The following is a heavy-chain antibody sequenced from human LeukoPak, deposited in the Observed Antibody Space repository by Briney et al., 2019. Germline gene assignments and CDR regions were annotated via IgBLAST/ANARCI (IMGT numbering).Heavy chain of an antibody. CDR2: ISGSGSST. CDR3: AKDSYYYGSGSFY. D-gene: IGHD3-10*01. Sequence: GGSLRLSCAASGFTFSSYAMNWVRQAPGKGLEWVSTISGSGSSTYYADSVKGRFTISRDNSKNTLYLQMNSLRAEDTAIYYCAKDSYYYGSGSFYWGQGTLVIVSS. V-gene: IGHV3-23*01. CDR1: GFTFSSYA. J-gene: IGHJ4*02.